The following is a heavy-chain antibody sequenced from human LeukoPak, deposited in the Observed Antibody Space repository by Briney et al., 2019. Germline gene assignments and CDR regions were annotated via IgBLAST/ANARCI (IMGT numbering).Heavy chain of an antibody. CDR1: GFTFSSYS. CDR2: ISSSGSTI. J-gene: IGHJ4*02. CDR3: ASIAVAGGEFDY. D-gene: IGHD6-19*01. Sequence: GGSLRLSCAASGFTFSSYSMNWIRQAPGKGLEWVSYISSSGSTIYYADSVKGRFTISRDNAKNSLYLQMNSLRAEDTAVYYCASIAVAGGEFDYWGQGTLVTVSS. V-gene: IGHV3-48*04.